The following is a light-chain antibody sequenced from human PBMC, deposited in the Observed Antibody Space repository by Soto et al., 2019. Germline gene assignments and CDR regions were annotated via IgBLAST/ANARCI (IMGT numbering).Light chain of an antibody. CDR2: NVY. CDR3: NSYTSASTYV. V-gene: IGLV2-14*03. CDR1: SSDIGIYNF. J-gene: IGLJ1*01. Sequence: QSVLTQPASVSGSPGQSITIFCTGTSSDIGIYNFVSWYQQHPGKAPKLMIYNVYSRPSGVSSRFSGSKSGNTASLTISWLQAEDEADCYCNSYTSASTYVFGTGNKLTVL.